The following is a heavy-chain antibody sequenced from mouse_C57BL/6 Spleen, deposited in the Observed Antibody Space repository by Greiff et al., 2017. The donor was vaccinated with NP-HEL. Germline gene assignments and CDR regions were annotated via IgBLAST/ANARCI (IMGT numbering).Heavy chain of an antibody. CDR1: GFNIKDDY. Sequence: EVQLQQSGAELVRPGASVKLSCTASGFNIKDDYMHWVKQRPEQGLEWIGWIDPENGDTEYASKFQGKATITADTSSNTAYLQLSSLTSEDTAVYYCTTDITTVVARGYFDVWGTGTTVTVSS. CDR3: TTDITTVVARGYFDV. D-gene: IGHD1-1*01. V-gene: IGHV14-4*01. J-gene: IGHJ1*03. CDR2: IDPENGDT.